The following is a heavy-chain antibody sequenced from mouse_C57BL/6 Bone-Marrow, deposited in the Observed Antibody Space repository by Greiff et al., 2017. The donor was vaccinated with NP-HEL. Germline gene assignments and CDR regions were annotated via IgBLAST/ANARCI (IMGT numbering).Heavy chain of an antibody. D-gene: IGHD1-1*01. CDR3: VRSGSPYAMDY. V-gene: IGHV10-1*01. CDR2: IRSKSNNYAT. Sequence: EVQGVESGGGLVQPKGSLKLSCAASGFSFNTYAMNWVRQAPGKGLEWVARIRSKSNNYATYYADSVKDRFTISRDDSESMLYLQMNNLKTEDTAMYYCVRSGSPYAMDYWGQGTSVTVSS. J-gene: IGHJ4*01. CDR1: GFSFNTYA.